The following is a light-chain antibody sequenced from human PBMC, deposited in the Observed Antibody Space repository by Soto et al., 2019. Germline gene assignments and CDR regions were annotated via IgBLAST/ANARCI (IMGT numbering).Light chain of an antibody. V-gene: IGKV3-15*01. CDR2: GAS. CDR3: QHYNNWPPMYT. J-gene: IGKJ2*01. CDR1: QSLNSN. Sequence: EIVMTQSPATLSVSPGEGATLSCRASQSLNSNLAWYQQRPGQAPRLLIYGASTRATGIPARFSGSGSATEFTLTISSLQSEDFGIYYCQHYNNWPPMYTFGQGTKVDIK.